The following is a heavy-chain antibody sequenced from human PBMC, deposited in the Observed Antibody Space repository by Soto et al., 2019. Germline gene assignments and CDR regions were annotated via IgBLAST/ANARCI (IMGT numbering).Heavy chain of an antibody. CDR1: GVSISSGVYY. CDR2: IYYSGST. J-gene: IGHJ6*02. Sequence: PSETLSLTCTVSGVSISSGVYYWSWIRQHPGKGLEWIGYIYYSGSTYYNPSLKSRVTISVDTSKNQFSLKLSSVTAADTAVYYCARDIAAAGTRSFLPKYYYYYGMDVWGQGTTVTVSS. D-gene: IGHD6-13*01. CDR3: ARDIAAAGTRSFLPKYYYYYGMDV. V-gene: IGHV4-31*03.